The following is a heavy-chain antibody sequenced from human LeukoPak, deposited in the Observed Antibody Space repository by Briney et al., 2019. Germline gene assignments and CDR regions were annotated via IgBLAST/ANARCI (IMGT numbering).Heavy chain of an antibody. J-gene: IGHJ4*02. V-gene: IGHV4-31*03. D-gene: IGHD2-15*01. CDR3: ASTYCSGGSCYYGY. CDR1: GDSMTRGGYY. CDR2: IYHSGTT. Sequence: SQTLSLTCTVSGDSMTRGGYYWSWVRQHPGKGLEWVGFIYHSGTTFYNPSLESRATISVDTSKNQFSLKLSSVTAADTAVYYCASTYCSGGSCYYGYWGQGTLVTVSS.